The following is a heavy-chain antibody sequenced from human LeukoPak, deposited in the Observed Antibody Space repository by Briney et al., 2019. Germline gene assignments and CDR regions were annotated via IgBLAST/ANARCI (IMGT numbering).Heavy chain of an antibody. J-gene: IGHJ6*02. CDR3: ARELYDFWSGYYRTHGMDV. V-gene: IGHV3-21*01. CDR1: GFTFSSYS. Sequence: GGSLRLSCAASGFTFSSYSMNWVRQAPGKGLEWVSSISSSSSYIYYADSVKGRFTISRDNAKNSLYLQMNSLRAEDTAVYYCARELYDFWSGYYRTHGMDVWGQGTTVTVSS. CDR2: ISSSSSYI. D-gene: IGHD3-3*01.